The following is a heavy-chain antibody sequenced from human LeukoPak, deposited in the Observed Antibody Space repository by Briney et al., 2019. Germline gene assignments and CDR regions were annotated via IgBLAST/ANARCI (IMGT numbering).Heavy chain of an antibody. J-gene: IGHJ4*02. CDR1: GFTFSSYA. CDR2: LTGSGDST. D-gene: IGHD6-19*01. Sequence: GGSLRLSCAASGFTFSSYAMSWVRQAPGKGLEWVSGLTGSGDSTYYAGSVKGRFTISRDNSKNTVYLQMNSLRVEDTAVYYCAKRREGVAASFDYWGQGTLVTVSS. CDR3: AKRREGVAASFDY. V-gene: IGHV3-23*01.